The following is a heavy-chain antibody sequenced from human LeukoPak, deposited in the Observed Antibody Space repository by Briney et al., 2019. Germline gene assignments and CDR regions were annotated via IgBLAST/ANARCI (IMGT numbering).Heavy chain of an antibody. CDR3: ARGREYSSGWTNWFDP. Sequence: SETLSLTCTVSGGSISSYYWSWIRQPAGKGLEWIGGIYTSGSTNYNPSLKSRVTMSVDTSKNQFSLKLSSVTAADTAVYYCARGREYSSGWTNWFDPWGQGTLVTVSS. CDR2: IYTSGST. CDR1: GGSISSYY. D-gene: IGHD6-19*01. V-gene: IGHV4-4*07. J-gene: IGHJ5*02.